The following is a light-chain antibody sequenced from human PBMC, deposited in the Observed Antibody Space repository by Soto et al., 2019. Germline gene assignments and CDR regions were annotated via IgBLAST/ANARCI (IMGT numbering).Light chain of an antibody. CDR2: KAS. CDR1: QTISSW. V-gene: IGKV1-5*03. CDR3: QHYNSYSEA. J-gene: IGKJ1*01. Sequence: DIQMTQSPSTLSGSVGDRVTITCRASQTISSWLAWYQQKPGKAPKLLTYKASTLKSGVPSRFSGSGSGTEITLTISSLQPDDFATYYCQHYNSYSEAFGQGTKVDIK.